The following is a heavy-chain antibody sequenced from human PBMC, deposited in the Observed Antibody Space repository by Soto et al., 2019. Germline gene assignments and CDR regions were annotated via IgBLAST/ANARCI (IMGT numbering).Heavy chain of an antibody. CDR3: AQTPLDYYDSSGYIAC. J-gene: IGHJ4*02. CDR1: GVTFSSYA. Sequence: GGSLRLACAASGVTFSSYAMSWVRQAPGKGLEWVSAISGSGGSTYYADSVKGRFTISRDKSKNTLYLQMNSLRAEDTAVYDYAQTPLDYYDSSGYIACWGQGTLVTVPT. CDR2: ISGSGGST. D-gene: IGHD3-22*01. V-gene: IGHV3-23*01.